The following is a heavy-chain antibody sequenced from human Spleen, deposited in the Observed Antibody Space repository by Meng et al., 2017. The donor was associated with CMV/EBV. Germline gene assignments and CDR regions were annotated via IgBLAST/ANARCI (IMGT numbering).Heavy chain of an antibody. CDR1: GFTFSDYY. D-gene: IGHD5-24*01. V-gene: IGHV3-11*01. CDR3: ARDRRGRWLQNPGGFDN. J-gene: IGHJ4*02. Sequence: GESLKISCAASGFTFSDYYMSWIRQAPGKGLEWLSYISGSDNSIYDADSVKGRFTISRDNAQNSLYLQMNRLTEKDTAVYYCARDRRGRWLQNPGGFDNWGQGTLVTVSS. CDR2: ISGSDNSI.